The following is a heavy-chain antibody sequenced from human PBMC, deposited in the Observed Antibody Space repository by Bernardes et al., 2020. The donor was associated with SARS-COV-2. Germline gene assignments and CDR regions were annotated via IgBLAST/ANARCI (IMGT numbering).Heavy chain of an antibody. CDR2: IYSDGNT. J-gene: IGHJ4*02. V-gene: IGHV4-59*01. CDR3: VRDRTGRGDYFDY. D-gene: IGHD1-1*01. CDR1: GGSIKNFF. Sequence: SNTLQVTCTFSGGSIKNFFWSWIRRRPGKGLEWIGYIYSDGNTNYNPSLKSRVTMSVVTSTNQFSLKLTSATAADTAFYYWVRDRTGRGDYFDYWGQGILVTVSS.